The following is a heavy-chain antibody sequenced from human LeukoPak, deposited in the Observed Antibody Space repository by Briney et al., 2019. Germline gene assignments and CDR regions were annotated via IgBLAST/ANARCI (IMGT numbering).Heavy chain of an antibody. CDR1: GFTFSSYA. Sequence: GGSLRLSCAASGFTFSSYAMSWVRQAPGKGLEWVSAISGSGGSTYYADSVKGRFTISRDNSKNTLYLQMNSLRAEDTAVYYCAKGDQNYDFWSGFFDYWGQGTLVTVSS. CDR3: AKGDQNYDFWSGFFDY. J-gene: IGHJ4*02. D-gene: IGHD3-3*01. V-gene: IGHV3-23*01. CDR2: ISGSGGST.